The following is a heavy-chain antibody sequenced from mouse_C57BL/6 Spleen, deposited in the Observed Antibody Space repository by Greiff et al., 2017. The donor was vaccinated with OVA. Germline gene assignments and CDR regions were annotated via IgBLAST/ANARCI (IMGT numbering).Heavy chain of an antibody. J-gene: IGHJ1*03. D-gene: IGHD1-1*01. V-gene: IGHV5-16*01. CDR3: ARDVLNYYGSRDWYFDV. CDR2: INYDGSST. CDR1: GFTFSDYY. Sequence: EVQLVESEGGLVQPGSSMKLSCTASGFTFSDYYMAWVRQVPEKGLEWVANINYDGSSTYYLDSLKSRFIISRDNAKNILYLQMSSLKSEDTATYYCARDVLNYYGSRDWYFDVWGTGTTVTVSS.